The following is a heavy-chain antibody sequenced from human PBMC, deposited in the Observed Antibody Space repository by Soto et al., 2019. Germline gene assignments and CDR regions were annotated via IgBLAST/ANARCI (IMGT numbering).Heavy chain of an antibody. Sequence: SVKVSCKAPGFTFGSSAVQWVRQARGQRLEWIGWIVVGNGNTNYAQKFQERVTITRDMSTRTAYMELSSLRSEDTAVYYCAGRYCSGGSSCNYYGSEVLGRGTTVT. D-gene: IGHD2-15*01. CDR2: IVVGNGNT. CDR1: GFTFGSSA. J-gene: IGHJ6*02. CDR3: AGRYCSGGSSCNYYGSEV. V-gene: IGHV1-58*01.